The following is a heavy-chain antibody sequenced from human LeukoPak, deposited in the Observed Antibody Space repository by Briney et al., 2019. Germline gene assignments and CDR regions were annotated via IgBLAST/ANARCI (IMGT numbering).Heavy chain of an antibody. V-gene: IGHV4-4*02. J-gene: IGHJ4*02. D-gene: IGHD2-2*02. Sequence: SETLSLTCAVSGGSISSSNWWSWVRQPPGKELEWIGEIYHSGSTNYNPSLKSRVTISVDTSKNQFSLKLSSVTAADTAVYYCARQMIVVVPAAIEGGDYWGQGTLVTVSS. CDR2: IYHSGST. CDR1: GGSISSSNW. CDR3: ARQMIVVVPAAIEGGDY.